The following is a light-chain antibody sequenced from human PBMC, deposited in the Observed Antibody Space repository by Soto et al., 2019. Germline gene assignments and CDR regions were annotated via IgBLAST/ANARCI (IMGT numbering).Light chain of an antibody. CDR3: QQCNEWPLIT. V-gene: IGKV3-15*01. Sequence: EIVMTQSPATLSVSPGERATLSCRASQSVASYLAWYQQKPGQAPRLLIYGASTRATGVPARFSGSGSWTELTLTISSLQSEDFAVYYCQQCNEWPLITFGQGTRLEAK. CDR1: QSVASY. CDR2: GAS. J-gene: IGKJ5*01.